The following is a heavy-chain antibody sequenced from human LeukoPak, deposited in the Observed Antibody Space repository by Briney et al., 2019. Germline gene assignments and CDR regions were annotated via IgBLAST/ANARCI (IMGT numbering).Heavy chain of an antibody. CDR1: GFPFSSFG. V-gene: IGHV3-21*01. CDR2: ITSSSSNI. J-gene: IGHJ4*02. Sequence: SGGSLRLSCAASGFPFSSFGMHWVRQAPGKGLEWVSSITSSSSNIYYADSVKGRFSISRDNAKNSLYLQMNTLRAEDTAVYYCARGHCSSTGCLGGYWGQGTLVTVSS. D-gene: IGHD2-2*01. CDR3: ARGHCSSTGCLGGY.